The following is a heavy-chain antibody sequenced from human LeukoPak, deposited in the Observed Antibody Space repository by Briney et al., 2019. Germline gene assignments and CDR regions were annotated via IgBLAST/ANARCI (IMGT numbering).Heavy chain of an antibody. D-gene: IGHD1-26*01. CDR2: NYYSGST. Sequence: SETLSLTCTVSGGSISTYYWRWLRHPPGKTLEGMGYNYYSGSTNYNPSLTGRVTISVDTSKNKFALKLSSVTAADTAVYYCARHSPYSGNYLFDYWGQGTLVTVSS. V-gene: IGHV4-59*08. J-gene: IGHJ4*02. CDR1: GGSISTYY. CDR3: ARHSPYSGNYLFDY.